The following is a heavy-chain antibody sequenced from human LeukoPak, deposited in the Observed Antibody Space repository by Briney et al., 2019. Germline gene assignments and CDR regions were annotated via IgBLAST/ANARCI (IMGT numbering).Heavy chain of an antibody. CDR3: ARDYDFWSGYCGE. CDR1: GGTFSSYA. J-gene: IGHJ4*02. D-gene: IGHD3-3*01. Sequence: GASVKVSCKASGGTFSSYAISWVRQAPGQGLEWMGRIIPIFGTANYAQKFQGRVTITTDESTSTAYMELSSLRSEDTAVYYCARDYDFWSGYCGEWGQGTLVTVSS. V-gene: IGHV1-69*05. CDR2: IIPIFGTA.